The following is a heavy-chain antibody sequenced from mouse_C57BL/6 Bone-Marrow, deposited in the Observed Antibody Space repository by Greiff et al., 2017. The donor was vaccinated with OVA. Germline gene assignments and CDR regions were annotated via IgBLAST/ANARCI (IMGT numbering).Heavy chain of an antibody. CDR2: IYPGSGNT. CDR3: ARPYYGNPAWFAY. J-gene: IGHJ3*01. CDR1: GYTFTDYY. V-gene: IGHV1-76*01. Sequence: QVQLQQSGAELVRPGASVKLSCKASGYTFTDYYLNWVKQRPVQGLEWIARIYPGSGNTYYNEKFKGKATLTAEKSSSTAYMQLSSLTSEDSAVYCCARPYYGNPAWFAYWGQGTLVTVSA. D-gene: IGHD2-10*01.